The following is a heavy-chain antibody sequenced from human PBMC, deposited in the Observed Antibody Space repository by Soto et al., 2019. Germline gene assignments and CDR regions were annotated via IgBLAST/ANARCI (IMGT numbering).Heavy chain of an antibody. V-gene: IGHV4-31*03. CDR3: ATEGSPDRRGIYFDT. Sequence: QVQLHESGPGLVKPSQTLSLTCTVSGGSISGGGYDWSWIRQHPGKGLEWIGNIYDSESTYYNPSLKSRVSISVDTSKNQFALTLNSVTAADTAMYYCATEGSPDRRGIYFDTWGQGTLVTVSS. D-gene: IGHD3-9*01. CDR2: IYDSEST. J-gene: IGHJ4*02. CDR1: GGSISGGGYD.